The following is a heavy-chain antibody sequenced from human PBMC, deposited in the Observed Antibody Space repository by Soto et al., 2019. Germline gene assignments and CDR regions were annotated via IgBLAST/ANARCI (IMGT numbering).Heavy chain of an antibody. CDR1: GGTFSSYA. J-gene: IGHJ5*02. CDR3: ARGKVAAAGYNWFDP. V-gene: IGHV1-69*13. D-gene: IGHD6-13*01. Sequence: ASVKVSCKASGGTFSSYAISWVRQAPGQGLEWMGGIIPIFGTANYAQKFQGRVTITADESTSTAYMELSSLRSEDTAVYYCARGKVAAAGYNWFDPWGQGTLVTVSS. CDR2: IIPIFGTA.